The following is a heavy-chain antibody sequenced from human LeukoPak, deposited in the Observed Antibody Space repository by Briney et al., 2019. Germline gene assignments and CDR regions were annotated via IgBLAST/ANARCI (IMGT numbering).Heavy chain of an antibody. D-gene: IGHD3-22*01. CDR2: IHYSGST. CDR3: ARTPPYYYDSSGYYVNAFDI. J-gene: IGHJ3*02. V-gene: IGHV4-59*01. CDR1: GISITTYY. Sequence: KPSETLSLTCTVSGISITTYYWSWIRQPPGKGLEWIGLIHYSGSTTYNPSLKSRVTISIDTSKNQFSLHLSSVTGADTAVYYCARTPPYYYDSSGYYVNAFDIWGQGTMVTVSS.